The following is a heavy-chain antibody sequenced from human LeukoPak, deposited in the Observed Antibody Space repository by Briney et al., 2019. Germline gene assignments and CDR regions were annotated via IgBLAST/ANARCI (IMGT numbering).Heavy chain of an antibody. J-gene: IGHJ4*02. CDR1: GYTFSSYD. Sequence: ASVKVSCKASGYTFSSYDINWVRQATGQGLEWMGWMNPNSGNTAYAQKFQGRVTMSRDTSISTAYMELSSLRSEDTAVYYCARLPKCSRPLDYWGQGTLVTVSS. CDR2: MNPNSGNT. CDR3: ARLPKCSRPLDY. V-gene: IGHV1-8*02. D-gene: IGHD6-6*01.